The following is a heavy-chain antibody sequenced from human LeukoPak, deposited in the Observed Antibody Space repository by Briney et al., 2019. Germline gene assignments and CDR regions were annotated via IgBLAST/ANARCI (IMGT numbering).Heavy chain of an antibody. CDR3: ARDREDGTYFDY. D-gene: IGHD5-24*01. Sequence: SQTLSLTCTVSGGSIGSSSYYWGWIRQPPGKGLEWIGSIYYSGSTYYNPSLKSRVTISVDTSKNQFSLKLSSVTAADTAVYYCARDREDGTYFDYWGQGTLVTVSS. CDR2: IYYSGST. CDR1: GGSIGSSSYY. V-gene: IGHV4-39*07. J-gene: IGHJ4*02.